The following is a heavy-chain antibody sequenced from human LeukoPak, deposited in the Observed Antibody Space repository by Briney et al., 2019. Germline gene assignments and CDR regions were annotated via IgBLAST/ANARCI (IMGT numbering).Heavy chain of an antibody. D-gene: IGHD5-12*01. CDR3: ARVPVVSGGYEVGLDY. CDR1: GYTFTSYY. V-gene: IGHV1-46*01. Sequence: GASVKVSCKASGYTFTSYYMHWVRQAPGQGLEWMGIINPSGGSTSYAQKFQGRVTMTRDMSTSTVYMELSSLRSEDTAVYYCARVPVVSGGYEVGLDYWGQGTLVTVSS. CDR2: INPSGGST. J-gene: IGHJ4*02.